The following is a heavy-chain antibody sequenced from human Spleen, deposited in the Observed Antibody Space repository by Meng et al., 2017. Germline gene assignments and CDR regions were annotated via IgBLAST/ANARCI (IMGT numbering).Heavy chain of an antibody. Sequence: ASVTVSCKASGYTFTGYYIHWVRQAPGQGLQWMGRINPNIGNTNYAQKFQGRVTMTRDKSTSTAYMEVSSLTSDDTAVYFCARENWEVLDYWGQGALVTVSS. D-gene: IGHD7-27*01. CDR1: GYTFTGYY. CDR2: INPNIGNT. V-gene: IGHV1-2*06. CDR3: ARENWEVLDY. J-gene: IGHJ4*02.